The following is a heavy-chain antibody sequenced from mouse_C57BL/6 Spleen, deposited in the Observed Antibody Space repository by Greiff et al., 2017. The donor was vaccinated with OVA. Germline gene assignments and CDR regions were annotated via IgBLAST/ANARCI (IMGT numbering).Heavy chain of an antibody. D-gene: IGHD3-2*02. V-gene: IGHV1-69*01. CDR2: IDPSDSYT. J-gene: IGHJ2*01. CDR1: GYTFTSYW. Sequence: QVQLQQPGAELVMPGASVKLSCKASGYTFTSYWMPWVKQRPGQGLEWIGEIDPSDSYTNYNQKFKGKSTLTVDKSSSTAYMQLSSLTSEDSAVYYCARLDSSGYGYFDYWGQGTTLTVSS. CDR3: ARLDSSGYGYFDY.